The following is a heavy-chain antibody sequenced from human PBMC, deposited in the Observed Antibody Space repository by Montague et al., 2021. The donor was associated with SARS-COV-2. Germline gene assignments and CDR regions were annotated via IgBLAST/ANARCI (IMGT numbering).Heavy chain of an antibody. V-gene: IGHV4-59*02. Sequence: ETLSLTCTVAGGSVSSSYWSWIRQPPGKGLEWVGYIHYSGTMKXNPSLNSRVTILLDTSKSQFSLKVRSVTAADTAVYYCARGPVGVAARLRYYFDQWGQGTLVTVSS. J-gene: IGHJ4*02. CDR2: IHYSGTM. D-gene: IGHD6-6*01. CDR3: ARGPVGVAARLRYYFDQ. CDR1: GGSVSSSY.